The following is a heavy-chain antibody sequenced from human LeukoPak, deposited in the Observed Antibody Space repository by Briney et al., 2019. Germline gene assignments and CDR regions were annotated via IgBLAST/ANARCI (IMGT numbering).Heavy chain of an antibody. CDR2: IYTSGST. CDR1: GGSISSYY. Sequence: PSETLSLTCTFSGGSISSYYWSWIRQPAGKGLEWIGRIYTSGSTNYNPSLKSRVTMSVDTSKNQSSLKLNSVTAADTAVYYCARDRDYDDRSGYIRMDVWGKGTTVTGSS. J-gene: IGHJ6*04. CDR3: ARDRDYDDRSGYIRMDV. V-gene: IGHV4-4*07. D-gene: IGHD3-22*01.